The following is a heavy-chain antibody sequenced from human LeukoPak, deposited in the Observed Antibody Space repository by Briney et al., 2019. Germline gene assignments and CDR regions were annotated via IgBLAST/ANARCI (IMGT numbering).Heavy chain of an antibody. D-gene: IGHD6-19*01. CDR2: ITPDGNDK. CDR1: GFTVSTNY. J-gene: IGHJ4*02. V-gene: IGHV3-7*01. CDR3: VPGGLAVSGIDY. Sequence: GGSLRLSCVASGFTVSTNYMSWVRQAPGKGLEWVANITPDGNDKYYVDSLKGRFTISRDNTKNSLYLRLNSLRTEDTAVYYCVPGGLAVSGIDYWGQGALVTVSS.